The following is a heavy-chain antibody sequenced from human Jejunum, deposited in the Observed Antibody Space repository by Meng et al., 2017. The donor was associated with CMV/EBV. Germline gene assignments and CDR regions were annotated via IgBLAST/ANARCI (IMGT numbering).Heavy chain of an antibody. CDR2: INYSGTT. J-gene: IGHJ4*02. CDR3: ARGCYTSSCSRGSFDY. Sequence: IRRSSYYWAWVRQPPGKGLEWIGRINYSGTTYYNPSLRSRVTISLDTSRKQFSLKLNSVTAADTAVYHCARGCYTSSCSRGSFDYWGQGTLVTVSS. V-gene: IGHV4-39*07. D-gene: IGHD2-2*01. CDR1: IRRSSYY.